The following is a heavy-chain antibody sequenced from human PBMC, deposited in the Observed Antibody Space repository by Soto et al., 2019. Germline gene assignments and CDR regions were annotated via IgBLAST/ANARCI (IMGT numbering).Heavy chain of an antibody. Sequence: EVQLLESGGGLVQPGGSLRLSCAASGFTFSSYAMSWVRQAPGKGLEWVSTISGSGGSTYYADSVKGRFTISRDNSKNTLFLQMNSLRAEDTAVYYCARHSGGYYFLDYWGKGTLVTVSS. CDR2: ISGSGGST. CDR1: GFTFSSYA. D-gene: IGHD1-26*01. V-gene: IGHV3-23*01. J-gene: IGHJ4*02. CDR3: ARHSGGYYFLDY.